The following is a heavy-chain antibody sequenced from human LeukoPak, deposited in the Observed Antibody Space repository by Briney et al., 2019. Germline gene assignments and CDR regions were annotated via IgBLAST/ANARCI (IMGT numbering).Heavy chain of an antibody. CDR3: ARDKSYGDSEDY. Sequence: GGSLRLSCTASGFTFPSYWMSWVRQAPGKGLEWVANIKQDGREKYYVDSVKGRFTISRDNAKNSLSLQMNSLRAEDTAVYYCARDKSYGDSEDYWGQGTLVTVSS. D-gene: IGHD4-17*01. CDR2: IKQDGREK. CDR1: GFTFPSYW. J-gene: IGHJ4*02. V-gene: IGHV3-7*05.